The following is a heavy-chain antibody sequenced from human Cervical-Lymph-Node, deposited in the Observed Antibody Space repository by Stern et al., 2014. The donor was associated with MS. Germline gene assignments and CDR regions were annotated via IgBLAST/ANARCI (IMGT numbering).Heavy chain of an antibody. CDR3: ARHPPYSSSPNWFDP. Sequence: QLQLQESGPGLVKPSETLSLTCTVSGGSISSSSYYWGWIRQPPGKGLEWIGSIYYSGSTYYNPSPKSRVTISVEPAKHQFSLKLSSVTAADTAVYYCARHPPYSSSPNWFDPWGQGTLVTVSS. J-gene: IGHJ5*02. D-gene: IGHD6-6*01. CDR2: IYYSGST. CDR1: GGSISSSSYY. V-gene: IGHV4-39*01.